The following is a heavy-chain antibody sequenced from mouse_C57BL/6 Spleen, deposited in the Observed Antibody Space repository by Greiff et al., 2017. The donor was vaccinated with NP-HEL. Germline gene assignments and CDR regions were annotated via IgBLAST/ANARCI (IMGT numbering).Heavy chain of an antibody. Sequence: EVQRVESGGGLVQPKGSLKLSCAASGFSFNTYAMNWVRQAPGKGVEWVARISSKSNNYETYYADSVKDRFTISRDDSESILYLQMNNLKTEDTAMYYCVRRGSSYGAMDYWGQGTSVTVSS. D-gene: IGHD1-1*01. V-gene: IGHV10-1*01. J-gene: IGHJ4*01. CDR1: GFSFNTYA. CDR2: ISSKSNNYET. CDR3: VRRGSSYGAMDY.